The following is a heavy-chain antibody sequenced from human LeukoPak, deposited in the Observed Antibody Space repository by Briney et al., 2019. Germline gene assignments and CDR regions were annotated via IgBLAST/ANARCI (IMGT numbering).Heavy chain of an antibody. J-gene: IGHJ4*02. CDR2: IWYDGSNK. Sequence: PGRSLRLSCAASGFTFSSYGMHWVRQAPGKGLEWVAVIWYDGSNKYYADSVKGRFTISRDNSKNTVYLQMDGLRAEDTATYYCAKTTTGYSSGRYPAWPIDYWGQGTLVTVSS. CDR1: GFTFSSYG. V-gene: IGHV3-33*06. CDR3: AKTTTGYSSGRYPAWPIDY. D-gene: IGHD2-15*01.